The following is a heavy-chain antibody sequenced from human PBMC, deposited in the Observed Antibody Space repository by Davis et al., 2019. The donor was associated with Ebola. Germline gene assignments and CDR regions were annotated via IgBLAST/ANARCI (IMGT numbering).Heavy chain of an antibody. J-gene: IGHJ4*02. V-gene: IGHV3-23*01. Sequence: GGSLRLSCAASGFTFDFYALSWVRQAPGKGLEWVSGTTLSGASTYYADSVKGRFTISRDNPGTTLYLQMSNLRAEDTAVYYCASGLDYWGQGSLVTVSS. CDR3: ASGLDY. CDR1: GFTFDFYA. CDR2: TTLSGAST. D-gene: IGHD5-12*01.